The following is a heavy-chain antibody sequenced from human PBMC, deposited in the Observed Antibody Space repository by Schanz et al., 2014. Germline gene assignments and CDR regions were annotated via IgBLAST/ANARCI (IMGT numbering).Heavy chain of an antibody. V-gene: IGHV3-74*02. Sequence: EVQLLESGGALEQPGGSLRLSCAASGFTFSSYWMHWVRQAPGKGLVWESRINSDGSTTIYADSVKGRFTISRDNAKNTLYLQMNSLRAEDTAVYYCARPLGPNYYYYGLDVWGQGTTVTVSS. CDR1: GFTFSSYW. J-gene: IGHJ6*02. CDR3: ARPLGPNYYYYGLDV. CDR2: INSDGSTT.